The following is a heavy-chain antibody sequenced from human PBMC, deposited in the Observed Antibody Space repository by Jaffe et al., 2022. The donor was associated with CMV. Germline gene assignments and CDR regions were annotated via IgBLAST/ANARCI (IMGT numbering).Heavy chain of an antibody. CDR2: IKSETDGGTT. Sequence: EVQLVESGGGLVEPGESLRLSCAASGLTFSNAWVAWVRQAPGKGLEWVGRIKSETDGGTTHYAAPVKGRFTISRDDSENKVHLQMNSLKAEDTAVYYCATGPINYCISIQCYNRIADYYYGWDVWGQGTTVTVSS. D-gene: IGHD2-2*01. CDR1: GLTFSNAW. J-gene: IGHJ6*02. V-gene: IGHV3-15*01. CDR3: ATGPINYCISIQCYNRIADYYYGWDV.